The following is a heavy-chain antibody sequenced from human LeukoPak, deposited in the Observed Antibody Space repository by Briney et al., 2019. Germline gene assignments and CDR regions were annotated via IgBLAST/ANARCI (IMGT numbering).Heavy chain of an antibody. CDR3: ARETNTSDSSGYIRADVRRDDY. CDR1: GFTFSSYS. D-gene: IGHD3-22*01. CDR2: ISSSSIYI. V-gene: IGHV3-21*01. J-gene: IGHJ4*02. Sequence: GGSLRLSCEASGFTFSSYSMNWVRQAPGKGLEWVSSISSSSIYIYYTDSVKGRLTISRDNAGNSLYLQVNSLRAEDTAVYYCARETNTSDSSGYIRADVRRDDYWGQGTLVTVSS.